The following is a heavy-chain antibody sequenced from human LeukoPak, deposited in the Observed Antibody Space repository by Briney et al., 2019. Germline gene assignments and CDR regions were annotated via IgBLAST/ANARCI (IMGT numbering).Heavy chain of an antibody. CDR2: IYYSGST. D-gene: IGHD3-10*01. CDR1: GGSFSGYY. J-gene: IGHJ4*02. CDR3: ARVGWYGGLTEFDY. Sequence: KPSETLSLTCAVYGGSFSGYYWSWIRQPPGKGLEWIGYIYYSGSTNYNPSLKSRVTISGDTSKNQFSLQLSSVTAADTAVYYCARVGWYGGLTEFDYWGQGTLVTVSS. V-gene: IGHV4-59*01.